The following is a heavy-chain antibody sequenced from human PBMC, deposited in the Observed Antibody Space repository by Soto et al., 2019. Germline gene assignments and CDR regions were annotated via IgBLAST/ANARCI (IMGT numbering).Heavy chain of an antibody. CDR2: ITGSSSFE. J-gene: IGHJ4*01. CDR3: AREQGPEVKLWSKITMAGFAF. D-gene: IGHD3-10*01. V-gene: IGHV3-21*06. CDR1: GFSFRSYT. Sequence: EVQLVESGGGLVKPGGSLRLSCAASGFSFRSYTLHWLRQAPGGGLEWVSSITGSSSFEFYADSGKGRLPISRDNDENFLFLQMTHLSSQATALSFCAREQGPEVKLWSKITMAGFAFWGHGTLVSVSS.